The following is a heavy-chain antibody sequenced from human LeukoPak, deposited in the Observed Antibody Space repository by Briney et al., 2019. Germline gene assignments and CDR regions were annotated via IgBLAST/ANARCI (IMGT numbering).Heavy chain of an antibody. Sequence: GGPLRLSCAASGFTFSSYSMNWVRQAPGKGLEWVSYISSGSSTKYYADSVKGRFTISRDNAKNSLYLQMNSLRDEDTAVYYCARKFDRQLNLDYWGQGTLVTVSS. CDR1: GFTFSSYS. CDR2: ISSGSSTK. CDR3: ARKFDRQLNLDY. D-gene: IGHD2-2*01. V-gene: IGHV3-48*02. J-gene: IGHJ4*02.